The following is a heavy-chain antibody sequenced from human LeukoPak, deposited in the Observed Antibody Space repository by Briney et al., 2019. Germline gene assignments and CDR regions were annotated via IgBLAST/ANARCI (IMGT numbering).Heavy chain of an antibody. CDR3: ARDKIAVPGPDFDY. V-gene: IGHV4-39*02. Sequence: SETLSLTCTVSGGSISSSAYYWAWIRQPPGKGLEWIGSIDYAGSTYYNPSLKSRVTISADTSKNQFSLKVNSVTAADAAVFYCARDKIAVPGPDFDYWGQGTLVTVSS. J-gene: IGHJ4*02. CDR1: GGSISSSAYY. D-gene: IGHD6-19*01. CDR2: IDYAGST.